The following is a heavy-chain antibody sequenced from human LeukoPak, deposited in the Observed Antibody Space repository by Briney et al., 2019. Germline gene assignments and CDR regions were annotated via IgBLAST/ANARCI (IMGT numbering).Heavy chain of an antibody. D-gene: IGHD2-2*01. V-gene: IGHV1-69*06. Sequence: GASVKVSCKASGGTFSSYAISWVRQAPGQGLEWMGGIIPIFGTANYAQKFQGRVTITADKSTSTAYMELSSLRSEDTAVYYCARDGTGYCSSTSCSHPADYYYYYMDVWGKGTTVTVSS. CDR3: ARDGTGYCSSTSCSHPADYYYYYMDV. CDR2: IIPIFGTA. CDR1: GGTFSSYA. J-gene: IGHJ6*03.